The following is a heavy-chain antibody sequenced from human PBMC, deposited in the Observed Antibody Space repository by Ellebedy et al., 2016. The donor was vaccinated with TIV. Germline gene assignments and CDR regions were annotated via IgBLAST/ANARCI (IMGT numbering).Heavy chain of an antibody. Sequence: PGGSLRLSCAASGFNFRSYWITWVRQAPGKGLEWVAKIRQEGDEIYYVESVKGRFTISRDNAKNSLFLQMTSLRVEDTAVYYCARRASYGDYAVQVNPWFDPWGQGTLVTVSS. J-gene: IGHJ5*02. V-gene: IGHV3-7*01. D-gene: IGHD4-17*01. CDR1: GFNFRSYW. CDR3: ARRASYGDYAVQVNPWFDP. CDR2: IRQEGDEI.